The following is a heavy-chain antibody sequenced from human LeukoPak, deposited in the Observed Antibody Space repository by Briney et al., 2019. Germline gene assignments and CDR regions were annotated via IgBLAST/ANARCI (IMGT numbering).Heavy chain of an antibody. J-gene: IGHJ6*03. Sequence: SETLSLTCAVYGGSFSGYYWSWIRQPPGKGLEWIGEINHSGSTNYNPSLKSRVTISVDTSKNQFSLKLSSLTAADTAVYYCARLMVVGGRYYYYYMDVWGKGTTVTVSS. CDR2: INHSGST. V-gene: IGHV4-34*01. D-gene: IGHD2-15*01. CDR1: GGSFSGYY. CDR3: ARLMVVGGRYYYYYMDV.